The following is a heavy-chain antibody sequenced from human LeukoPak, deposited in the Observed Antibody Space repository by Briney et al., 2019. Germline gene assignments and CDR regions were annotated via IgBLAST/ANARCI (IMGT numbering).Heavy chain of an antibody. CDR3: ARDGVLLWFGELLRAHYVDY. J-gene: IGHJ4*02. CDR2: ISSSSSTI. D-gene: IGHD3-10*01. Sequence: GGSLRLSCAASGFTFSSYIMNWVRQAPGKGLEWVSYISSSSSTIYYADSVKGRFTISRDNAKNSLYLQMNSLRDEDTAVYYCARDGVLLWFGELLRAHYVDYWGQGTLVTVSS. CDR1: GFTFSSYI. V-gene: IGHV3-48*02.